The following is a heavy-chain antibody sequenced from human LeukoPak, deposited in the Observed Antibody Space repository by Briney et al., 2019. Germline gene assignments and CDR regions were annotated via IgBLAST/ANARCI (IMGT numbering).Heavy chain of an antibody. V-gene: IGHV3-33*01. J-gene: IGHJ6*02. D-gene: IGHD4-17*01. Sequence: GGSLRLSCAASGFTFSSYGMHWVRQAPGKGLEWVAVIWYDGSNKYYADSVKGRFTISRDNSKNTLYLQMNSLRAEDTVVYYCARDRATVTLYYYYYGMDVWGQGTTVTVSS. CDR3: ARDRATVTLYYYYYGMDV. CDR1: GFTFSSYG. CDR2: IWYDGSNK.